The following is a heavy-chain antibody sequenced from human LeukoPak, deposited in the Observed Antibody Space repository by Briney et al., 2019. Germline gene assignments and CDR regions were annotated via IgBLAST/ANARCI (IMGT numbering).Heavy chain of an antibody. Sequence: AGGSLRLSCAASGFTFDDYGMSWVRQAPGKGLEWVSGINWNGGSTGYADSVKGRFTISRDNAKNSLYLQMNSLRAEDTAVYYCAKAGPLELHLGSWSCWGQGTLVTVSS. CDR1: GFTFDDYG. D-gene: IGHD1-7*01. CDR2: INWNGGST. V-gene: IGHV3-20*04. CDR3: AKAGPLELHLGSWSC. J-gene: IGHJ4*02.